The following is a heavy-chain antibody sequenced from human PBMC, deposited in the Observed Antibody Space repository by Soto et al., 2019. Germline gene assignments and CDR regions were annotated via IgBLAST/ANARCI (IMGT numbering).Heavy chain of an antibody. CDR3: ARASEVYAIETFET. J-gene: IGHJ5*02. D-gene: IGHD2-8*01. Sequence: SETLSLTCTVSGGSISSGGYYWSWIRQHPGKGLEWIGYIYYSGSTYYNPSLKSRVTISVDTSKNQFSPKLSSVTPDDTAVYYCARASEVYAIETFETWGQGTLVTVSS. CDR1: GGSISSGGYY. CDR2: IYYSGST. V-gene: IGHV4-31*03.